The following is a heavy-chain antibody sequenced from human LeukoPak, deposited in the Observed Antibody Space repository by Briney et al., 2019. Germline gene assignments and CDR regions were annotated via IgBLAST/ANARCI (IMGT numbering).Heavy chain of an antibody. CDR2: ISYDGSNK. D-gene: IGHD3-16*01. CDR3: AKDYGSESFDY. J-gene: IGHJ4*02. V-gene: IGHV3-30*18. Sequence: GGSLRLSCAASGFTFSSYVMHWVRQAPGKGLEWVAVISYDGSNKYYADSVKGRFTISRDNSKNTLYLQMNSLRAEDTAVYYCAKDYGSESFDYWGQGTLVTVSS. CDR1: GFTFSSYV.